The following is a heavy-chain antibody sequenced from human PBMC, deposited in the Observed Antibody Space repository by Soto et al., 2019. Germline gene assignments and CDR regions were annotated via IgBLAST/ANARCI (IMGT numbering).Heavy chain of an antibody. Sequence: QVQLQQWGAGLLKPSETLSLACAVYGGSFSGYYWSWIRQPPGKGLEWIGEIDHRGSANYNPSLKSRVTISVDTSINQFSLKLRSVAAADTAVYYCTRRGGGNYPYYFDYWGQGTLITVSS. V-gene: IGHV4-34*01. CDR2: IDHRGSA. CDR3: TRRGGGNYPYYFDY. CDR1: GGSFSGYY. J-gene: IGHJ4*02. D-gene: IGHD2-21*01.